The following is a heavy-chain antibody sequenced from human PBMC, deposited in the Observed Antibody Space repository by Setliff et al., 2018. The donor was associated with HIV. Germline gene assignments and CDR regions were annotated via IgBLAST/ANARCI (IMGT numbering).Heavy chain of an antibody. J-gene: IGHJ5*02. CDR3: ARWSCGRATCYDSPYNWFDP. CDR2: INPNSGGT. CDR1: GYTFTDYF. Sequence: ASVKVSCKASGYTFTDYFIHWVRQAPGQGLEWMGWINPNSGGTNYAQKFQGRATMTRDTSVNTAFMGLSNLRSDDTAVYYCARWSCGRATCYDSPYNWFDPWGQGTLVTVSS. D-gene: IGHD2-2*01. V-gene: IGHV1-2*02.